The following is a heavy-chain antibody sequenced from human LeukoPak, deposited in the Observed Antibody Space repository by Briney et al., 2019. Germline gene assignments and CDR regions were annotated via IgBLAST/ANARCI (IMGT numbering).Heavy chain of an antibody. V-gene: IGHV3-48*01. Sequence: GGSLRHSCAASGFTFSSYSMNWVRQAPGKGLEWVSYISSSSSTIYYADSVKGRFTISRDNAKNSLYLQMNSLRAEDTAVYYCAPQGLRLGELSFHYWGQGTLVTVSS. J-gene: IGHJ4*02. D-gene: IGHD3-16*02. CDR1: GFTFSSYS. CDR2: ISSSSSTI. CDR3: APQGLRLGELSFHY.